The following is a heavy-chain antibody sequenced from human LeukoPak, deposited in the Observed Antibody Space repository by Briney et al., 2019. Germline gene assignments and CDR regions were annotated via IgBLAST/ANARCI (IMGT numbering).Heavy chain of an antibody. Sequence: GGSLRLSCAASGFTVSSNYMSWVRQAPGKGLEWVSVIYSGGSTYYADSVKGRFTISRDNSKNTLYLQMNSLRAEDAAVYCCARADSSGWYASDYYYGMDVWGQGTTVTVSS. V-gene: IGHV3-66*01. D-gene: IGHD6-19*01. CDR2: IYSGGST. J-gene: IGHJ6*02. CDR3: ARADSSGWYASDYYYGMDV. CDR1: GFTVSSNY.